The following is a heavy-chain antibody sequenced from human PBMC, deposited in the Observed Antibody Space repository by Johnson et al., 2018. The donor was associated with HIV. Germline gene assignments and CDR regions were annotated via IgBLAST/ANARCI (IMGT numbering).Heavy chain of an antibody. Sequence: VQLVESGGGVVRPGGSLRLSCAGSGFIFDDYGMSWVRQAPGKGLEWVSGINWNGGSTGYADSVKGRFTISRDNAKNSLYLQMNSLRAEDTALYYCARVVVPAAMKKREDDAFDIWGQGTMVTVSS. CDR1: GFIFDDYG. J-gene: IGHJ3*02. V-gene: IGHV3-20*04. D-gene: IGHD2-2*01. CDR2: INWNGGST. CDR3: ARVVVPAAMKKREDDAFDI.